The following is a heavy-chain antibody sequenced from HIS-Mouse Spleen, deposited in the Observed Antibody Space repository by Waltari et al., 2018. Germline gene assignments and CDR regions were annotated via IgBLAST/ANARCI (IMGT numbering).Heavy chain of an antibody. CDR1: GFTFSSYA. Sequence: QVQLVESGGGVVQPGRSLRLSCAASGFTFSSYAMHWVRQAPGKGLGWVAVISYDGSKKYYADSVKGRFTISRDNSKNTLYLQMNSLRAEDTAVYYCARDRLGGSGSYYFDYWGQGTLVTVSS. V-gene: IGHV3-30*04. CDR3: ARDRLGGSGSYYFDY. D-gene: IGHD3-10*01. J-gene: IGHJ4*02. CDR2: ISYDGSKK.